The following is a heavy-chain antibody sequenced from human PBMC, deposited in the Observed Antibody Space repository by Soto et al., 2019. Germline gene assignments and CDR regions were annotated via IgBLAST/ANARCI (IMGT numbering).Heavy chain of an antibody. J-gene: IGHJ4*02. CDR1: VTSINNNNYY. Sequence: PSETLSLTCTVSVTSINNNNYYWGWIRQPPGKGLEWIGSIYYDGSTYFNSPLKSRVTISVDTSKNQFSLKLSSVTAADTAVYYCARGYGRNFDYWGQGTLVTAPQ. CDR2: IYYDGST. V-gene: IGHV4-39*01. CDR3: ARGYGRNFDY. D-gene: IGHD5-18*01.